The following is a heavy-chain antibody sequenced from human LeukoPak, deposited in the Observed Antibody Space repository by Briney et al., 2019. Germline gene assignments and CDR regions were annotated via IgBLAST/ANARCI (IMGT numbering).Heavy chain of an antibody. CDR2: IYYTGGT. CDR3: ARDSYCGGDNCYMPFDS. CDR1: GYSISSGYY. J-gene: IGHJ4*02. D-gene: IGHD2-15*01. V-gene: IGHV4-61*01. Sequence: SETLSLTCAVSGYSISSGYYWGWIRQPPGKGLEWIAYIYYTGGTDYNPSLKSRVTISIDTSKNQVSLKLTSVTAADTAVYYCARDSYCGGDNCYMPFDSWGQGTLVTVSS.